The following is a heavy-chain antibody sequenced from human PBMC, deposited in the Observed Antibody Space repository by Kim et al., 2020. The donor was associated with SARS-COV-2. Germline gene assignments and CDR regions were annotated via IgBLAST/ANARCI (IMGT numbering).Heavy chain of an antibody. J-gene: IGHJ6*02. CDR1: GFTFSSYA. D-gene: IGHD3-9*01. CDR2: ISGSGGST. Sequence: GGSLRLSCAASGFTFSSYAMSWVRQAPGKGLEWVSAISGSGGSTYYADSVKGRFTISRDNSKNTLYLQMNSLRAEDTAVYYCAKDLGDILNTTLTNYYYYGMGVWGQGNTVTVS. V-gene: IGHV3-23*01. CDR3: AKDLGDILNTTLTNYYYYGMGV.